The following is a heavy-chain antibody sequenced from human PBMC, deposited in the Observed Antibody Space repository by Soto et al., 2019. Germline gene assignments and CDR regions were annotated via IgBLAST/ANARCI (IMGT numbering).Heavy chain of an antibody. CDR1: GFTFSSYA. D-gene: IGHD3-10*01. J-gene: IGHJ4*02. Sequence: HPGGSLRLSCAASGFTFSSYAMSWVRQAPGKGLEWVSAISGSGGSTYYADSVKGRFTISRDNSKNTLYLQMNSLRAEDTAVYYCAKDVPEGVLLWFGELDYWGQGTLVTVSS. CDR2: ISGSGGST. CDR3: AKDVPEGVLLWFGELDY. V-gene: IGHV3-23*01.